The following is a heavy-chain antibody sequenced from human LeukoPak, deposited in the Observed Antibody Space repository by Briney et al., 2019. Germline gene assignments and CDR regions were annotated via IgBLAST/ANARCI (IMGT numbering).Heavy chain of an antibody. J-gene: IGHJ4*02. CDR3: ATSGNYYLKY. V-gene: IGHV3-7*01. Sequence: PGGSLRLSCAASGFTFSSYWMSWVRQAPGKGLEWVANIKQDGSNKYYADSVKGRFTISRDNSKNTLYLQMNSLRAEDTAVYYCATSGNYYLKYWGQGTLVTVSS. CDR1: GFTFSSYW. CDR2: IKQDGSNK. D-gene: IGHD1-26*01.